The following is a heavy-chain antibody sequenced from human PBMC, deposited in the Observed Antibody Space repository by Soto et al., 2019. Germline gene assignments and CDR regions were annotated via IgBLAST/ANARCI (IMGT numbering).Heavy chain of an antibody. D-gene: IGHD5-18*01. Sequence: EVQLVESGGGLVKPGGYLRLSCAASGFTFSSYSMNWVRQAPGKGLEWVSSISDSSSSYIYYADSVKGRFTVSRDNAKNKRYLYLNSLRAEDTAVYYCARDQPDTAMVKFFYYYGMDVWGQGTTVTVSS. V-gene: IGHV3-21*01. J-gene: IGHJ6*02. CDR3: ARDQPDTAMVKFFYYYGMDV. CDR2: ISDSSSSYI. CDR1: GFTFSSYS.